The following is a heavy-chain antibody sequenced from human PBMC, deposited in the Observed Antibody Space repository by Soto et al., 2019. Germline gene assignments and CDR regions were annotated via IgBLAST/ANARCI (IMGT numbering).Heavy chain of an antibody. CDR3: AGDNYGPLDY. V-gene: IGHV1-2*02. Sequence: ASVKVSCKPSGYPFTDLYIHWVRQAPGLGLEWMGWIDPRSGASRKTQRFQGRFTMTRDTSTNTVYMELSSLKSDDTAVYFCAGDNYGPLDYWGQGTLVTVS. D-gene: IGHD3-10*01. CDR2: IDPRSGAS. CDR1: GYPFTDLY. J-gene: IGHJ4*02.